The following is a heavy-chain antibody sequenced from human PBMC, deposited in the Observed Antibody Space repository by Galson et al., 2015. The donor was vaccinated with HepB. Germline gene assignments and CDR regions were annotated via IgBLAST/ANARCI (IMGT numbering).Heavy chain of an antibody. V-gene: IGHV3-21*01. CDR2: ISSSSSYI. D-gene: IGHD4/OR15-4a*01. J-gene: IGHJ4*02. CDR3: ARVTDYRPYFDY. CDR1: GFTFSSYS. Sequence: SLRLSCAASGFTFSSYSMNWVRQAPGKGLEWVSSISSSSSYIYYADSVKGRFTISRDNAKNSLYLQMNSLRAEDTAVYYCARVTDYRPYFDYWGQGTLVTVSS.